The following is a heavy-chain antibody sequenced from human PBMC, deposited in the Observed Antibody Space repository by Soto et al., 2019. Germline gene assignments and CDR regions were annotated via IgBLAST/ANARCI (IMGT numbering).Heavy chain of an antibody. Sequence: EVRLVESGGGLVQPGGSLRLSCAASGFSFSSYTMNWVRQAPGKGLEWVSGISGTSSSISYADSVKGRFTISRDNAKNSLSLQMNSLRAEDTAVYYCARGCGGGNCHNFDYWGQGTLVTVSS. J-gene: IGHJ4*02. V-gene: IGHV3-48*01. D-gene: IGHD2-15*01. CDR2: ISGTSSSI. CDR3: ARGCGGGNCHNFDY. CDR1: GFSFSSYT.